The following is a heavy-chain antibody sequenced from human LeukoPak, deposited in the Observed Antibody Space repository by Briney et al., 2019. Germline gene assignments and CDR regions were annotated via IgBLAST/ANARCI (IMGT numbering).Heavy chain of an antibody. CDR2: INHSGST. CDR3: ARSRYKYLDY. D-gene: IGHD5-24*01. CDR1: GGSFSGYY. V-gene: IGHV4-34*01. J-gene: IGHJ4*02. Sequence: PSETLSLTCAVYGGSFSGYYWSWIRQPPGKGLEWIGEINHSGSTNYNPSLKSRVTISVDTSKNQFSLKLSSVTAADTAVYYGARSRYKYLDYWGQGTLVTVSS.